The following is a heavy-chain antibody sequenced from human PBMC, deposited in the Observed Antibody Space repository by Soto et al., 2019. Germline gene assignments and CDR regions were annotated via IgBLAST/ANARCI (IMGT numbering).Heavy chain of an antibody. CDR3: ARSIVVVTAADY. V-gene: IGHV1-3*01. Sequence: ASVKVSCKASGYTFTSYDINWVRQATGQRLEWMGWTNAGNGNTKYSQKFQGRVTITRDTSASTAYMELSSLRSEDTAVYYCARSIVVVTAADYWGQGTLVTVSS. J-gene: IGHJ4*02. CDR1: GYTFTSYD. CDR2: TNAGNGNT. D-gene: IGHD2-21*02.